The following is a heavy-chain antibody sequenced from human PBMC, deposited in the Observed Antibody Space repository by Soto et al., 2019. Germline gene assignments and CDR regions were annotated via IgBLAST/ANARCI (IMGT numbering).Heavy chain of an antibody. D-gene: IGHD3-3*01. V-gene: IGHV3-23*01. CDR2: ISASGGST. CDR3: AKDFPYSSYDIWNGYDA. CDR1: GFTFGAYG. J-gene: IGHJ5*02. Sequence: EGHLWESGGGLVQPGGSLRLSCEASGFTFGAYGMSWLRQAPGKGLEWVSGISASGGSTYYPDSVKGRFTISRDDSKNTLYLQMNSLRVEGTALYYCAKDFPYSSYDIWNGYDAWGQGVLVTVS.